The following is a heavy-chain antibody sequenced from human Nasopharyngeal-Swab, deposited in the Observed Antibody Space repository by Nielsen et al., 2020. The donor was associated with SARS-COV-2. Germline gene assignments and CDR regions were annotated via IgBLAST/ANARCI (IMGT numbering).Heavy chain of an antibody. J-gene: IGHJ6*02. Sequence: ASVKVSCKASGYTFTSYDINWVRQATGQGLEWMGWMNLNSGNTGYAQKFQGRVTMTRNTSISTAYMELSSLRSEDTAVYYCARAGGGYGDEIYYYYGMDVWGQGTTVTVSS. CDR1: GYTFTSYD. CDR3: ARAGGGYGDEIYYYYGMDV. V-gene: IGHV1-8*01. CDR2: MNLNSGNT. D-gene: IGHD4-17*01.